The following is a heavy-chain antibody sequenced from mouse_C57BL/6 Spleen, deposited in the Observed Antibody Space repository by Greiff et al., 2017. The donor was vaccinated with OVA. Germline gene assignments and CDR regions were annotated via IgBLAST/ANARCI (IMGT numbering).Heavy chain of an antibody. D-gene: IGHD1-1*01. Sequence: VQLQQSGAELVRPGASVKLSCTASGFNIKDDYMHWVKQRPEQGLEWIGWIDPENGDTEYASKFQGKATITADTSSNTAYLQLSSLTSEDTAVYDCTRPYYGSSWFAYWGQGTLVTVSA. J-gene: IGHJ3*01. CDR3: TRPYYGSSWFAY. CDR2: IDPENGDT. CDR1: GFNIKDDY. V-gene: IGHV14-4*01.